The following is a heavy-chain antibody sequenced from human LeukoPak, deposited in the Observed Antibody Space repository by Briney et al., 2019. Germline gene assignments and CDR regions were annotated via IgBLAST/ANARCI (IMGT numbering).Heavy chain of an antibody. CDR2: ISAYNGNT. CDR1: GYTFTSYG. CDR3: ARDSITMVRGVIRY. V-gene: IGHV1-18*01. Sequence: GASVKVSCKASGYTFTSYGISWVRQAPGQGLEWMGWISAYNGNTNYAQKLQGRVTMTTDTSTSTAYMELRSLRSDDTAVYYCARDSITMVRGVIRYWGQGTLVTVSS. D-gene: IGHD3-10*01. J-gene: IGHJ4*02.